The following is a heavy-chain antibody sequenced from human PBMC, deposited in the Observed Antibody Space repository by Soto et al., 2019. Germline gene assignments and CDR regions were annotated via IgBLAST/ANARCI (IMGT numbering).Heavy chain of an antibody. D-gene: IGHD3-3*01. CDR1: GFTFSSYG. V-gene: IGHV3-33*01. CDR2: IWYDGSNK. CDR3: ARDKDASLRFLKGRGWFDP. J-gene: IGHJ5*02. Sequence: ESGGGVVQPGRSLRLSCAASGFTFSSYGMHWVRQAPGKGLEWVAVIWYDGSNKYYADSVKGRFTISRDNSKNTLYLQMNSLRAEDTAVYYCARDKDASLRFLKGRGWFDPWGQGTLVTVSS.